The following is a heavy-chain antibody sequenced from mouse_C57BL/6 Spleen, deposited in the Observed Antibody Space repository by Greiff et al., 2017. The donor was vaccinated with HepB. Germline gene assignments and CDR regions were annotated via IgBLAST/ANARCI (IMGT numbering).Heavy chain of an antibody. J-gene: IGHJ1*03. D-gene: IGHD1-1*01. Sequence: VKLQQSGAELVRPGASVTLSCKASGYTFTDYEMHWVKQTPVHGLEWIGAIDPETGGTAYNQKFKGKAILTADKSSSTAYMELRSLTSEDSAVYYCTDYGSRGYWYFDVWGTGTTVTVSS. CDR2: IDPETGGT. CDR1: GYTFTDYE. V-gene: IGHV1-15*01. CDR3: TDYGSRGYWYFDV.